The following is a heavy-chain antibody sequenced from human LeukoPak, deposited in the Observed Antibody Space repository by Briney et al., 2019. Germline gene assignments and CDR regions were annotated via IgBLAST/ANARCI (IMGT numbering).Heavy chain of an antibody. J-gene: IGHJ4*02. CDR2: IWYDGSNK. D-gene: IGHD2/OR15-2a*01. V-gene: IGHV3-33*01. CDR3: ARGTFSPDN. CDR1: GFTFSNYG. Sequence: GGSLRLSCAASGFTFSNYGMHWVRQAPGKGLEWVAVIWYDGSNKYYADSVKGRFTISRDNSKNTLFLQMNSLRAEDTAVYYCARGTFSPDNWGQGTLVTVAS.